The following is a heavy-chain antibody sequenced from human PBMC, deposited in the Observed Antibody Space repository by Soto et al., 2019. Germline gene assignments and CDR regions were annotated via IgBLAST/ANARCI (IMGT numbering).Heavy chain of an antibody. CDR2: LSCNSGTI. J-gene: IGHJ4*02. Sequence: EVQLLESGGGLVQPGKSLRLSCAASGFTFDDYAMHWVRQVPGKGLEWVSGLSCNSGTIDYADSVKGRFTISRDNAKNSLHLQLNSLKPEDTAFYYCAKAASIGWYYSLDHWGQSTLVTVYS. D-gene: IGHD6-19*01. V-gene: IGHV3-9*01. CDR1: GFTFDDYA. CDR3: AKAASIGWYYSLDH.